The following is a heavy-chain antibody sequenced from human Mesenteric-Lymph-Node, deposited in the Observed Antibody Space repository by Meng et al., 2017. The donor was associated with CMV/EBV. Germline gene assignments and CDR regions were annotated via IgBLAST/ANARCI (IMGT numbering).Heavy chain of an antibody. V-gene: IGHV1-18*01. CDR3: ARGGDGHRWLQPSQYYFDY. D-gene: IGHD5-24*01. CDR1: GYTFTNYG. J-gene: IGHJ4*02. Sequence: ALVKVSCKASGYTFTNYGISWVRQAPGQGLEWMGWINTYNGNTNYAQKLQGRVTMTTDTSTSTAYMELRSLRSDDTAVYYCARGGDGHRWLQPSQYYFDYWGQGTLVTVSS. CDR2: INTYNGNT.